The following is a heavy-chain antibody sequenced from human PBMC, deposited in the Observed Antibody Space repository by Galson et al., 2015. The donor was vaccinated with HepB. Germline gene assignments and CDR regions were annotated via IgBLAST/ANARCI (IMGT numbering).Heavy chain of an antibody. Sequence: LSLTCTVSGGSISSSSYYWGWIRQPPGKGLEWIGSIYYSGSTHYNPSLKSRVTISVDTSKNQFSLKLSSVTAADTAVYYCARRGQGLGHYYFDYWGQGTLVTVSS. J-gene: IGHJ4*02. V-gene: IGHV4-39*01. CDR3: ARRGQGLGHYYFDY. D-gene: IGHD6-19*01. CDR1: GGSISSSSYY. CDR2: IYYSGST.